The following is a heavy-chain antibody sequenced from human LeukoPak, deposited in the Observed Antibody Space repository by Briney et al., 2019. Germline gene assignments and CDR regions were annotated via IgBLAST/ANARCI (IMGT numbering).Heavy chain of an antibody. V-gene: IGHV3-74*03. CDR1: GFTFSRYW. J-gene: IGHJ4*02. Sequence: GGSLRLSCAASGFTFSRYWMHWVRQAPGKGLMWVSRISPDGSTTLYADSVKGRFTISRDNAKNTLYLQMNSLRPDDTAVYYCAKGPIATTGKFDYWGQGTLVTVSS. CDR2: ISPDGSTT. CDR3: AKGPIATTGKFDY. D-gene: IGHD1-1*01.